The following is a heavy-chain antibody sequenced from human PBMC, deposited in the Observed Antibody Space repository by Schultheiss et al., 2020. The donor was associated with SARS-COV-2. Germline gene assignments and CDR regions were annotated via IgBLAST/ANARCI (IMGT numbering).Heavy chain of an antibody. CDR3: ARDWATVTNRPGSYYYGMDV. J-gene: IGHJ6*02. CDR2: IYYSGST. V-gene: IGHV4-59*12. Sequence: SETLSLTCAVYGGSFSGYYWSWIRQPPGKGLEWIGYIYYSGSTYYNPSLKSRVTMSVDTSKNQFSLKLSSVTAADTAVYYCARDWATVTNRPGSYYYGMDVWGQGTTVTVSS. CDR1: GGSFSGYY. D-gene: IGHD4-17*01.